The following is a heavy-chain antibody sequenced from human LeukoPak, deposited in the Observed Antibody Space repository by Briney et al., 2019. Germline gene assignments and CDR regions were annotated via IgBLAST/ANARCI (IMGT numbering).Heavy chain of an antibody. J-gene: IGHJ3*02. CDR3: AKDQGIGNTGSLRGAFDI. CDR2: ISGYSSVI. Sequence: PGGSLRPSCAASGFTFSNYGTSWVRQAPGKGLEWVSVISGYSSVIYYADSVKGRFTVSRDNSKNTLYLQMNSLRADDTAVYYCAKDQGIGNTGSLRGAFDIWGQGTLVTVSS. D-gene: IGHD1-26*01. CDR1: GFTFSNYG. V-gene: IGHV3-23*01.